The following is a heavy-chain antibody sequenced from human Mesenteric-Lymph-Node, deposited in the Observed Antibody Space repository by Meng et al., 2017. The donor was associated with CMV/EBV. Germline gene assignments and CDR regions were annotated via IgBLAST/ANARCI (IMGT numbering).Heavy chain of an antibody. CDR2: ISSSGSTI. D-gene: IGHD3-3*01. CDR3: ARRGTYYDFWSGYYTVPYGMDV. V-gene: IGHV3-11*01. J-gene: IGHJ6*02. CDR1: GFTFSDYY. Sequence: GGSLRLSCAASGFTFSDYYMSWIRQAPGKGLEWVSYISSSGSTIYYADSVKGRFTISRDNAKNSLYLQMNSMRAEDTAVYYCARRGTYYDFWSGYYTVPYGMDVWGQGTTVTVSS.